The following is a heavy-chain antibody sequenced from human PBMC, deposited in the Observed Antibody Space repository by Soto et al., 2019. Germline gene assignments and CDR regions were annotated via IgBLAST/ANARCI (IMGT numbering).Heavy chain of an antibody. J-gene: IGHJ4*02. CDR1: GFSLSTTGVG. CDR2: IYWDDDK. D-gene: IGHD6-6*01. Sequence: SGPTLVNPTQTLTLTCTFSGFSLSTTGVGVGWIRQPPGKALEWLAAIYWDDDKRFSPSLKSRLIITKDTSRNQVVLKMTEMDPVDTATYYCARALEYWGPGILVTVSS. CDR3: ARALEY. V-gene: IGHV2-5*02.